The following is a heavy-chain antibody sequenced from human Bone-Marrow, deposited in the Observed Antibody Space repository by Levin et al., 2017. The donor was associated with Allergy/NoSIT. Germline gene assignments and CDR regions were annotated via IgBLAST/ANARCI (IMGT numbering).Heavy chain of an antibody. J-gene: IGHJ6*02. Sequence: GGSLRLSCAASGFSVGNYMTWVRQAPGKGLEWVSVIYSGGRTYYAESLKGRFTISRDNAENTLFLQMNNLRAEDTAVYYCARLVDYYGMDVWGQGTTVTVSS. V-gene: IGHV3-66*04. CDR1: GFSVGNY. CDR3: ARLVDYYGMDV. CDR2: IYSGGRT.